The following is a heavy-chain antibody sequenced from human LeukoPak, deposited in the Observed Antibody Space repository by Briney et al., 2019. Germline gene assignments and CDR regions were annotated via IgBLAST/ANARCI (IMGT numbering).Heavy chain of an antibody. Sequence: PGGSLRLSCAASGFTFSSYSMNWVRQAPGKGLEWVSAISDSGVSTYYADSVKGRFTMSRDNSKNMLYLQMNSLTAEDTAVYYCVRAITMIVVVDFDYWGQGTLVTVSS. D-gene: IGHD3-22*01. CDR2: ISDSGVST. CDR1: GFTFSSYS. V-gene: IGHV3-23*01. CDR3: VRAITMIVVVDFDY. J-gene: IGHJ4*02.